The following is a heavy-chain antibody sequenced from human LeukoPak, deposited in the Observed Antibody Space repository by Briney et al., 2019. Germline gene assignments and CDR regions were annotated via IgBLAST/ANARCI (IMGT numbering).Heavy chain of an antibody. D-gene: IGHD5-24*01. Sequence: PSETLSLTCTVSGGSISSSSYYWGWIRQPPGKGLEWIGSIYYSGSTYYNPSLKSRVTISVDTSKNQFSLKLSSVTAADTAVYYCARGRRGAGYWGQGTLVTVSS. V-gene: IGHV4-39*07. CDR2: IYYSGST. J-gene: IGHJ4*02. CDR1: GGSISSSSYY. CDR3: ARGRRGAGY.